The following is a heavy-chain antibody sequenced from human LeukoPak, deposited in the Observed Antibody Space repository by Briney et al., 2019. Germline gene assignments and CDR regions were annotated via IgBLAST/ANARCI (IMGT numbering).Heavy chain of an antibody. D-gene: IGHD4-17*01. Sequence: GASVKVSCKASGYTFTSYYMHWVRQAPGQGLEWMGWINPNSGGTNYAQKFQGRVTMTRDTSISTAYMELSRLRSDDTAVYYCARENHNYGDCRCFDLWGHGTLVTVSS. CDR3: ARENHNYGDCRCFDL. CDR2: INPNSGGT. V-gene: IGHV1-2*02. CDR1: GYTFTSYY. J-gene: IGHJ2*01.